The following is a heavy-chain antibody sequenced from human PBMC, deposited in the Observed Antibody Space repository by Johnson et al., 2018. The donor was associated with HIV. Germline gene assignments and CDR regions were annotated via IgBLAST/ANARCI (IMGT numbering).Heavy chain of an antibody. Sequence: VQLVESGGGLVKPGGSLRLSCAASGFTFSTYDMYWVRQATGKGLDWVSTIGTAGDTYYAGSVKGRFTISRENANNSLYLQMNSLRAGDTAVYYCARDPLTLTTTLDAFDLWGQGTMVTVSS. D-gene: IGHD4-17*01. V-gene: IGHV3-13*01. CDR1: GFTFSTYD. CDR3: ARDPLTLTTTLDAFDL. J-gene: IGHJ3*01. CDR2: IGTAGDT.